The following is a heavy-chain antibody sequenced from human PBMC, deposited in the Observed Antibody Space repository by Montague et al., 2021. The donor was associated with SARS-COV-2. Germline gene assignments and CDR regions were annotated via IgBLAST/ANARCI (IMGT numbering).Heavy chain of an antibody. D-gene: IGHD3-10*01. J-gene: IGHJ6*03. CDR1: GGSFSTYS. CDR3: ARLGDGVVPSPILGVGPYYSYYYMDV. V-gene: IGHV4-34*01. CDR2: IHHGGST. Sequence: SQTQSLTCAVHGGSFSTYSWNWIRQPPGKGLEWIGEIHHGGSTNYNPSLKSRVTISADTSKNHFSLKLTSVAAADTAVYYCARLGDGVVPSPILGVGPYYSYYYMDVWSKGTTGTVSS.